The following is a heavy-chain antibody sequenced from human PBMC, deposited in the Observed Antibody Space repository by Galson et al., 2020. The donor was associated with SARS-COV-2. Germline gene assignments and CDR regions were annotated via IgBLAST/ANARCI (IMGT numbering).Heavy chain of an antibody. CDR1: GGSISSSSYY. CDR2: IYYSGST. CDR3: ARRNGIYGDYGWFDP. D-gene: IGHD4-17*01. Sequence: SETLSLTCTVSGGSISSSSYYWGWIRQPPGKGLEWIGSIYYSGSTYYNPSLKSRVTISVDTSKNQFSLKLSSVTAADTAVYYCARRNGIYGDYGWFDPWGQGTLVTVSS. J-gene: IGHJ5*02. V-gene: IGHV4-39*07.